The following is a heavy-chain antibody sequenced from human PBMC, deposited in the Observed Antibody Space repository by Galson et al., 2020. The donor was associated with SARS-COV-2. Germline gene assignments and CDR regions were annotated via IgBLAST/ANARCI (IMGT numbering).Heavy chain of an antibody. CDR2: INPKSGGT. D-gene: IGHD3-9*01. V-gene: IGHV1-2*02. J-gene: IGHJ6*04. CDR3: ARLRYYDVFTGYFVDV. Sequence: ASVKVSCKASGYTFTDYSIHWVRQAPGQGLEWMGWINPKSGGTNYAQKFEGRVTMTRDTSITTAYMELSRLRADDTAVYYCARLRYYDVFTGYFVDVWGKGTMVTVSS. CDR1: GYTFTDYS.